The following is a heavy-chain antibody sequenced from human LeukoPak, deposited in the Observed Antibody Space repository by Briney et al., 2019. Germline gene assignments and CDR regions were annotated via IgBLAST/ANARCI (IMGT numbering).Heavy chain of an antibody. V-gene: IGHV3-33*01. D-gene: IGHD4-17*01. CDR1: GFTFNRYG. Sequence: PGGSLRLSCAASGFTFNRYGIHGVRQAPGRGVAWVAFIWCDGSNKYYADSVKGRFTISRDNSKNTLYLQMNSLRAEDTAVYYCARARTTRGFDYWGQGTLVTVSS. CDR2: IWCDGSNK. CDR3: ARARTTRGFDY. J-gene: IGHJ4*02.